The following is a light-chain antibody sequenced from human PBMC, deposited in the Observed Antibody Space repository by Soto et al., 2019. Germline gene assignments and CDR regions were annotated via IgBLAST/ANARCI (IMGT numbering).Light chain of an antibody. CDR2: KAS. Sequence: DIQMTQSPSTLSASVGDRVTITCRASKSINSWLAWYQQKPGKAPKLLIYKASSLESGVPSRFSGSGSGTDFTLTISSLQPEDFATYYCQQSYSTPRTFGQGTKVDI. CDR1: KSINSW. V-gene: IGKV1-5*03. CDR3: QQSYSTPRT. J-gene: IGKJ1*01.